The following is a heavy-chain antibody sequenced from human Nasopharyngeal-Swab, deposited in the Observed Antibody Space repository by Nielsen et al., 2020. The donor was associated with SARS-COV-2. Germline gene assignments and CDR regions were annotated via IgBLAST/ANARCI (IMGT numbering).Heavy chain of an antibody. CDR2: IWYDGSNK. V-gene: IGHV3-33*01. CDR1: GFTFSSYG. Sequence: GESLKISCAASGFTFSSYGMHWVRQAPGKGLEWVAVIWYDGSNKYYADSVKGRFTISRDNSKNTLYLQMNSLRAEDTAVYYCARDIPYSSGWYEGENFDYWGQGTLVTVSS. CDR3: ARDIPYSSGWYEGENFDY. D-gene: IGHD6-19*01. J-gene: IGHJ4*02.